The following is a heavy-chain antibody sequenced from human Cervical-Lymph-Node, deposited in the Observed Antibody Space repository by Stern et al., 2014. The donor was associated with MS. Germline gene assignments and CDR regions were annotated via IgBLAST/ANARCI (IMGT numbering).Heavy chain of an antibody. D-gene: IGHD7-27*01. J-gene: IGHJ1*01. V-gene: IGHV1-8*01. Sequence: QMKLVQSGAEVRKPGASVRLSCKASGYIFTSDDINWVRQASGQGLEWMGWMNPASGDTGFEPHFRGQVTMTRDVSTSTVYMELSSLTSEDTAVYYCKKAWGHWGQGTQVTVSS. CDR3: KKAWGH. CDR1: GYIFTSDD. CDR2: MNPASGDT.